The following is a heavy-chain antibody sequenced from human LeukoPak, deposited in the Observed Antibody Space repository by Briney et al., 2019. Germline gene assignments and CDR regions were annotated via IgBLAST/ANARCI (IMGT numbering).Heavy chain of an antibody. J-gene: IGHJ4*02. Sequence: SETLSLTCTVSGGSISSYYWSWIRQPPGKGLEWIGYIYYSGSTNYNPSLKSRVTISVDTSKNQFSLKLSSVTAADTAVYYCARLSGYYFYFDYWGQGTLVTVSS. D-gene: IGHD3-22*01. V-gene: IGHV4-59*08. CDR2: IYYSGST. CDR3: ARLSGYYFYFDY. CDR1: GGSISSYY.